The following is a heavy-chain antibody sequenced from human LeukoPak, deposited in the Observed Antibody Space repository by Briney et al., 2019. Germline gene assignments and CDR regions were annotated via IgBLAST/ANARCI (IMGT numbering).Heavy chain of an antibody. CDR2: IKSKTGGGTT. J-gene: IGHJ4*02. CDR1: GFTFSNAW. CDR3: TTVTVGPYGSGPDY. Sequence: GSQRLSCAASGFTFSNAWMSWVRQAPGKGLEWVGRIKSKTGGGTTDYAAPVKGRFTISRDDSKNTLYLQMNSLKTEDTAVYYCTTVTVGPYGSGPDYWGQGTLVTVSS. D-gene: IGHD3-10*01. V-gene: IGHV3-15*01.